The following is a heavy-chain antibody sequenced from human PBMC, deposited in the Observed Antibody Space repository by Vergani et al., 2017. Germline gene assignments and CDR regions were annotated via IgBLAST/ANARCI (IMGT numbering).Heavy chain of an antibody. V-gene: IGHV3-11*01. CDR2: ISSSGSTT. CDR1: GFTFSDYY. J-gene: IGHJ4*02. D-gene: IGHD2-2*02. Sequence: QVQLVESGGGLVKPGGSLRLSCAASGFTFSDYYMSWIRKAPGKGLEWVSDISSSGSTTNYADSVKGRFTISRDNAKNSLYLQMNRLRAEDTAVYYCARARVPAAIRSPIDYWGQGTLVTVSS. CDR3: ARARVPAAIRSPIDY.